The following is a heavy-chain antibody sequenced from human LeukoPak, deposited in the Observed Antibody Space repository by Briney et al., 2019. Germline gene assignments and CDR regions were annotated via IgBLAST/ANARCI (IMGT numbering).Heavy chain of an antibody. J-gene: IGHJ4*02. D-gene: IGHD2-21*01. Sequence: GGSLRLSCAAYEFSFSSHEINWVRQAPGKGLEWVSYISSSGTTIYYADSVKGRFTISRDNAKNSVYLQMNSLRAEDTAVYFCAREGSSAISHAADHWGQGTLVTVSS. CDR2: ISSSGTTI. V-gene: IGHV3-48*03. CDR1: EFSFSSHE. CDR3: AREGSSAISHAADH.